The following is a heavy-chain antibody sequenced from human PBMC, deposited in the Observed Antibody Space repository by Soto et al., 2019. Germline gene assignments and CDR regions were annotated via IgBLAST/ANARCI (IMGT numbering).Heavy chain of an antibody. CDR1: GGSISSYY. CDR3: ARGYRYYYYGMDV. V-gene: IGHV4-59*01. CDR2: IYYSGST. Sequence: SETLSLTCTVSGGSISSYYWSWIRQPPGKGLEWIGYIYYSGSTNYNPSLKSRVTIPVDTSKNQFSLKLSSVTAADTAVYYCARGYRYYYYGMDVWGQGTTVTVSS. J-gene: IGHJ6*02. D-gene: IGHD2-2*02.